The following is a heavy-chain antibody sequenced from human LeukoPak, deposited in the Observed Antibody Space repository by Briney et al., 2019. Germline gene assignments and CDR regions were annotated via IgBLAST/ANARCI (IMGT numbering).Heavy chain of an antibody. V-gene: IGHV3-21*01. CDR1: GFTFSSYS. CDR2: ISRSSSYI. D-gene: IGHD1-26*01. Sequence: GGSLRLSCAASGFTFSSYSMNWVRQAPGKGLEWVSSISRSSSYIYYADSVKGRFTISRDNAKNSLYLQMNSLRAEDTAVYYCARDLGGDSGSPPNYWGQGTLVTVSS. CDR3: ARDLGGDSGSPPNY. J-gene: IGHJ4*02.